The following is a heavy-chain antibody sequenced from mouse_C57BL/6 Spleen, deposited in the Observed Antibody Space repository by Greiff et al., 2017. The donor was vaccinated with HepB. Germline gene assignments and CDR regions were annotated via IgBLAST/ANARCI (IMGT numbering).Heavy chain of an antibody. CDR1: GFSLTSYG. CDR2: IWSGGST. CDR3: GIDDYYYSAMDH. D-gene: IGHD2-3*01. V-gene: IGHV2-2*01. J-gene: IGHJ4*01. Sequence: QVQLKESGPGLVQPSQSLSISCTVSGFSLTSYGVHWVRQAPGKGLEWLGVIWSGGSTDYNAAFISRLSISKDNTKSQVFFKMNSLQADDTAIYYCGIDDYYYSAMDHWGHGTSVTVAS.